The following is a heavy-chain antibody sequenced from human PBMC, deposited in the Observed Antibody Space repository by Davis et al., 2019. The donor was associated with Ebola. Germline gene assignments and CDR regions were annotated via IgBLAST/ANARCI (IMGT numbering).Heavy chain of an antibody. Sequence: SVKVSCKASGGTFSSYAISWVRQAPGQGLEWMGGIIPIFGTANYAQKFQGRVTITADKSTSTAYMELSSLRAEDTAVYYCAKAPFSSPGLTWFDPWGQGTLVTVSS. V-gene: IGHV1-69*06. CDR2: IIPIFGTA. D-gene: IGHD6-6*01. CDR3: AKAPFSSPGLTWFDP. J-gene: IGHJ5*02. CDR1: GGTFSSYA.